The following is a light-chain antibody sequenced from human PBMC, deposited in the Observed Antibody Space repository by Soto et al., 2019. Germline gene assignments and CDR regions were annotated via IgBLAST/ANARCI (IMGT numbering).Light chain of an antibody. CDR2: EVS. CDR1: SSDVGGYNY. CDR3: SSYAGSTSYV. V-gene: IGLV2-8*01. Sequence: QSVLTQPPSASGSPGQSVTISCTGTSSDVGGYNYVSWYQQHPGKAPKLMIYEVSKRPSGVPDRFSGSKSGNTASLTVSGLLAEDEADYYCSSYAGSTSYVFGTGTKVTVL. J-gene: IGLJ1*01.